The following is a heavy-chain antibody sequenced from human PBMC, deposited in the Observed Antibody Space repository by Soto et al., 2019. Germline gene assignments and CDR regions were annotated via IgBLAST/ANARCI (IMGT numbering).Heavy chain of an antibody. CDR1: GFTFSSYS. D-gene: IGHD2-15*01. CDR2: ISSSSSYI. Sequence: EVQLVESGGGLVKPGGSLRLSCAASGFTFSSYSMNWVRQAPGKGLEWVSSISSSSSYIYYADSVKGRFTISRDNAKNSLYLQMNSLSAEDTAVYYCARDSGYCSGGSCYSYLYYYYYGMDVWGQGTTVTVSS. CDR3: ARDSGYCSGGSCYSYLYYYYYGMDV. V-gene: IGHV3-21*01. J-gene: IGHJ6*02.